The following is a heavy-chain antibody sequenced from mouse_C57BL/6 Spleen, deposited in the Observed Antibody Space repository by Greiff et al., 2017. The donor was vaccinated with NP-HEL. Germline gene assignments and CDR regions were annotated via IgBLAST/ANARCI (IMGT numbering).Heavy chain of an antibody. V-gene: IGHV1-82*01. CDR3: ERPFTHGSSPHWYFDV. CDR1: GYAFSSSW. J-gene: IGHJ1*03. D-gene: IGHD1-1*01. CDR2: IYPGDGDT. Sequence: QVQLQQSGPELVKPGASVKISCKASGYAFSSSWMNWVKQRPGKGLEWIGRIYPGDGDTNYNGKFKGKATLTADKSSSTAYMQLSSLTSEDSAVYVCERPFTHGSSPHWYFDVWGTGTTVTVSS.